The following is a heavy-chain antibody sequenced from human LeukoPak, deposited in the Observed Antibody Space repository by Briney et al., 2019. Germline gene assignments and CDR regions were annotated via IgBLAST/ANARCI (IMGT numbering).Heavy chain of an antibody. CDR1: GFTFSSYA. Sequence: GGSLRLSCAASGFTFSSYAMSWVRQAPGKGLEWVSAISGSGDKTYYIDSVKGRFTISRDNSKNTLYLQMNSLRAEDTAVYYCAKALGRDDSSGSWGQGTPVTVSS. CDR2: ISGSGDKT. J-gene: IGHJ4*02. D-gene: IGHD3-22*01. CDR3: AKALGRDDSSGS. V-gene: IGHV3-23*01.